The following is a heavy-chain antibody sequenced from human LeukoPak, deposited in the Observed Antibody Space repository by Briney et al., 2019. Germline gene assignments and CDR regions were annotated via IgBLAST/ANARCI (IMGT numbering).Heavy chain of an antibody. CDR3: ARGLDSGSYYQRDYFDY. J-gene: IGHJ4*02. CDR2: TNPSGGGT. V-gene: IGHV1-46*01. Sequence: ASVKVSCKASGYTCTSYNMHWVRQAPGQGLEWMGITNPSGGGTSYAQKFEGRVTMTRDTSTSTVYMELSSLRSEDTAVYYCARGLDSGSYYQRDYFDYWGQGILVTVSS. D-gene: IGHD1-26*01. CDR1: GYTCTSYN.